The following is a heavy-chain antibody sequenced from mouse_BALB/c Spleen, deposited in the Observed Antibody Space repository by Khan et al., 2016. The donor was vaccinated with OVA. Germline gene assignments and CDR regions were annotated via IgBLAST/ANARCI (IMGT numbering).Heavy chain of an antibody. D-gene: IGHD1-1*01. CDR2: ISYSGRT. V-gene: IGHV3-2*02. Sequence: EVKLLESGPGLVKPSQSLSLTCTVTGYSITSDYAWNWIRQFPGNKLEWMGYISYSGRTSSNPSLKSRISITRDTSKNQFFLTLNSVTTEATATYYCARTVTITTVVATDFDYWGQGTTLTVSS. CDR1: GYSITSDYA. CDR3: ARTVTITTVVATDFDY. J-gene: IGHJ2*01.